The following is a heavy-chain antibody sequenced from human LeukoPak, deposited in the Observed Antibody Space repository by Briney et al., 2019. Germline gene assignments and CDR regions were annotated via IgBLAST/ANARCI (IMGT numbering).Heavy chain of an antibody. V-gene: IGHV3-9*01. CDR1: GFTFDDYA. Sequence: GGSLRLSCAASGFTFDDYAMHWVRQAPGKGLEWVSGISWNSGSIGYADSVKGRFTISRDNAKNSLYLQMNSLRAEDTALYYCAKEPYGSIYYGIDVWGQGTTVTVSS. CDR3: AKEPYGSIYYGIDV. CDR2: ISWNSGSI. J-gene: IGHJ6*02. D-gene: IGHD3-10*01.